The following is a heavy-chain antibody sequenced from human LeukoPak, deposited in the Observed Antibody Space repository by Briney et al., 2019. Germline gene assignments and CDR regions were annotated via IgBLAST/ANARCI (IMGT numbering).Heavy chain of an antibody. V-gene: IGHV1-2*02. CDR1: GYTFTSYY. D-gene: IGHD6-19*01. CDR3: ARGLSSYSSGWSFLFDC. CDR2: INPNSGGT. Sequence: ASVKVSCKASGYTFTSYYMHWVRQAPGQGLEWMGWINPNSGGTNYAQKFQGRVTMTRDTSISTAYMELSRLRSDDTAVYYCARGLSSYSSGWSFLFDCWGQGTLVTVSS. J-gene: IGHJ4*02.